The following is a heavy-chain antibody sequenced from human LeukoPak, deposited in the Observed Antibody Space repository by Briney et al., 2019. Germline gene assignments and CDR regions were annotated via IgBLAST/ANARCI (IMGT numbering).Heavy chain of an antibody. D-gene: IGHD3-3*01. CDR1: GYTFTSYD. J-gene: IGHJ4*02. V-gene: IGHV1-8*01. Sequence: ASVKVSCKASGYTFTSYDINWVRQATGQGLEWMGWMSPNSGNTGYAQKFQGRVTMTRDTSTSTVYMELSSLRSEDTAVYYCARGSFWSGYYMVTDYWGQGTLVTVSS. CDR3: ARGSFWSGYYMVTDY. CDR2: MSPNSGNT.